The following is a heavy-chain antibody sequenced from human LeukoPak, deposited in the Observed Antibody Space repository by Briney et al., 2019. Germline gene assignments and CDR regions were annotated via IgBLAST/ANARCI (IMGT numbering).Heavy chain of an antibody. CDR3: ARGYACDY. Sequence: SVKVSCKASGGTFGRYTINWVRQAPGQGLEWLGGISPLFGSANYAQNFQNRVTITADESTNTAYMELSSLRSDDTAIYYCARGYACDYWGQGTLVTVSS. J-gene: IGHJ4*02. V-gene: IGHV1-69*01. CDR1: GGTFGRYT. D-gene: IGHD3-16*01. CDR2: ISPLFGSA.